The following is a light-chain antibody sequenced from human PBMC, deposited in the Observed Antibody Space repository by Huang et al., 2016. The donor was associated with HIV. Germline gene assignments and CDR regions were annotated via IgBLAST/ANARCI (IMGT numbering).Light chain of an antibody. J-gene: IGKJ1*01. Sequence: DIVLTQSPGTLSLSPGERATLPCRASQSVGSNFLGWYQQKPGQAPRTLIYEASYRASGIPARFSGSGSGTDFTLTISRLDPEDFAVYYCQQYTKSPPTFGQGTKVEI. CDR2: EAS. CDR1: QSVGSNF. V-gene: IGKV3-20*01. CDR3: QQYTKSPPT.